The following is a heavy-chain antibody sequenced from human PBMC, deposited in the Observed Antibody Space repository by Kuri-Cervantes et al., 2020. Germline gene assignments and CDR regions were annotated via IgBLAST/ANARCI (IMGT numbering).Heavy chain of an antibody. J-gene: IGHJ3*02. D-gene: IGHD3-10*01. CDR3: TTKGGEERGGEDEGDEAVES. V-gene: IGHV3-15*01. Sequence: GESLKISCAASGFTFSNAWMSWVRQAPGKGLEWVGRIKSKTDGGTTDYAAPVKGRFTISRNDSKNTLYLQMNSLKTEDTAVEDGTTKGGEERGGEDEGDEAVESWGQGTIGT. CDR1: GFTFSNAW. CDR2: IKSKTDGGTT.